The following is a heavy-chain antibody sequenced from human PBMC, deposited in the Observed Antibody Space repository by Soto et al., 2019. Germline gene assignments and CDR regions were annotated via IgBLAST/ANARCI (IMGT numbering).Heavy chain of an antibody. CDR2: IYSTGNT. D-gene: IGHD6-13*01. V-gene: IGHV4-39*01. Sequence: SETLSLTCTVSGDSIRSSSYWGWIRQPPGKGLERIGSIYSTGNTYYNPSLNSKDNIYVDTSKNQSTLKMISVTAADTAVYYCRRSSRYSTDVWGQGTTVT. CDR1: GDSIRSSSY. CDR3: RRSSRYSTDV. J-gene: IGHJ6*02.